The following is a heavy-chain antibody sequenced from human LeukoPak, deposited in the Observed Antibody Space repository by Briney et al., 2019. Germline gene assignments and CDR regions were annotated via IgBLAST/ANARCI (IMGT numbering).Heavy chain of an antibody. CDR3: ARPNSITYDFWSGYYYAFDI. V-gene: IGHV5-51*01. Sequence: PGESLKISCKASGYSFDYYWIAWVRQMPGKGLEWMGIIYPGDSDTRYSPSFQGQVTISADKSISTAYLQWSSLKASDTAMYYCARPNSITYDFWSGYYYAFDIWGQGTMVTVSS. CDR1: GYSFDYYW. D-gene: IGHD3-3*01. J-gene: IGHJ3*02. CDR2: IYPGDSDT.